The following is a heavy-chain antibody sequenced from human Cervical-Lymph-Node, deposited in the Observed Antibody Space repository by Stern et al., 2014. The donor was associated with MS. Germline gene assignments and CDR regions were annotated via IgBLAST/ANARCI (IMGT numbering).Heavy chain of an antibody. CDR1: GFTFSSYW. CDR2: INSDGSST. D-gene: IGHD2-21*02. V-gene: IGHV3-74*01. J-gene: IGHJ5*02. CDR3: ARDPSYCGGDCYSNWFDP. Sequence: EVQLVESGGGLVQPGGSLRLSCAASGFTFSSYWMHWVRPAPGKGQVWVSRINSDGSSTSYADSVKGRFTISRDNAKNTLYLQMNSLRAEDTAVYYCARDPSYCGGDCYSNWFDPWGQGTLVTVSS.